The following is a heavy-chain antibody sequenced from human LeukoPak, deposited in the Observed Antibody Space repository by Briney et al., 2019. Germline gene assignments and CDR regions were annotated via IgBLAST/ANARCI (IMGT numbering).Heavy chain of an antibody. CDR2: IIPIFGTA. CDR3: ARDWAVGSSPIPKR. D-gene: IGHD6-6*01. CDR1: GYTFTSYA. V-gene: IGHV1-69*13. J-gene: IGHJ4*02. Sequence: ASVKVSCKASGYTFTSYAMHWVRQAPGQRLEWMGRIIPIFGTANYAQKFQGRVTITADESTSTAYMELSSLRSEDTAVYYCARDWAVGSSPIPKRWGQGTLVTVSS.